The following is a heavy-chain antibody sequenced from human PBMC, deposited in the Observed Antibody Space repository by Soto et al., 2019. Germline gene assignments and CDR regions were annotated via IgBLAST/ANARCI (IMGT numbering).Heavy chain of an antibody. CDR3: ARARYCSGGSCYASYNWFDP. CDR1: GGSISSYY. CDR2: IYYSGST. Sequence: SETLSLTCTVSGGSISSYYWSWIRQPPGKGLEWIGYIYYSGSTNYNPSLKSRVTISVDTSKNQFSLELSSVTAADTAVYYCARARYCSGGSCYASYNWFDPWGQGTLVTVSS. D-gene: IGHD2-15*01. J-gene: IGHJ5*02. V-gene: IGHV4-59*01.